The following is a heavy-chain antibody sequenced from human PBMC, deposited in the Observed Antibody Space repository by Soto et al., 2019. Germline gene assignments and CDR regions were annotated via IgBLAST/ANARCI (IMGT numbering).Heavy chain of an antibody. CDR2: IYDGGST. Sequence: SGTLSLACTVSGGSIRIWDYDGSWIRQSPGRGLEGIGHIYDGGSTYSNPSLRSRVSISVDTSKTQFSLDLSSVTAADTAVYYCARGPSGDKVAYWGQGALVPVSS. D-gene: IGHD7-27*01. CDR3: ARGPSGDKVAY. V-gene: IGHV4-30-4*01. CDR1: GGSIRIWDYD. J-gene: IGHJ4*02.